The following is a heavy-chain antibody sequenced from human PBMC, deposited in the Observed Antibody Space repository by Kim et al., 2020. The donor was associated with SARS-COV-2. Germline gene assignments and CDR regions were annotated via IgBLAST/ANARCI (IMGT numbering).Heavy chain of an antibody. CDR1: GGTFSSYA. V-gene: IGHV1-69*13. D-gene: IGHD6-19*01. CDR2: IIPIFGTA. J-gene: IGHJ5*02. CDR3: ARDSSPLGIAVAGTGWFDP. Sequence: SVKVSCKASGGTFSSYAISWVRQAPGQGLEWMGGIIPIFGTANYAQKFQGRVTITADESTSTAYMELSSLRSEDTAVYYCARDSSPLGIAVAGTGWFDPWGQGTLVTVSS.